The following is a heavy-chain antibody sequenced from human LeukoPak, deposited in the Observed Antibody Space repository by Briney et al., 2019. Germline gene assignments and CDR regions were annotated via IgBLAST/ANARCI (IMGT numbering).Heavy chain of an antibody. V-gene: IGHV1-8*01. CDR3: ARAWGYSSSSEIVSGFDS. Sequence: ASVKVSRKPSVYTFTIVDTNWVRHATGQGLESMGCMFLNSGYAGYAQKFQGRVTITTNPSISTAYMELSSLRSEDTAVYYCARAWGYSSSSEIVSGFDSWGQGILVTVSS. CDR1: VYTFTIVD. J-gene: IGHJ4*02. CDR2: MFLNSGYA. D-gene: IGHD6-6*01.